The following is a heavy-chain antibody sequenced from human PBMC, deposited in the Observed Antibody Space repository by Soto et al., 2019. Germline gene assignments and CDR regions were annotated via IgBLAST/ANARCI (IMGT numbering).Heavy chain of an antibody. Sequence: GASLKISCKASGFIFTSYWLSWVRQMPGKGLEWMGMLNPKDSFANYSPSFRGHVTISPDTSVTTAYLKWSSLKASDTAIYYCARNKSGGGSYTFDFWGQGTLVTVSS. CDR2: LNPKDSFA. CDR1: GFIFTSYW. J-gene: IGHJ4*02. CDR3: ARNKSGGGSYTFDF. D-gene: IGHD3-10*01. V-gene: IGHV5-10-1*01.